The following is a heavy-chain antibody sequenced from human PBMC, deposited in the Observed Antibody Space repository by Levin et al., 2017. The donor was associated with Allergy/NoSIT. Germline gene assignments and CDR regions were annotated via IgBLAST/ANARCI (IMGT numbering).Heavy chain of an antibody. CDR1: GFTFSSYD. CDR2: IGTAGDT. Sequence: GGSLRLSCAASGFTFSSYDMHWVRQATGKGLEWVSAIGTAGDTYYPGSVKGRFTISRENAKNSLYLQMNSLRAGDTAVYYCARGARILRYFDWLGYGMDVWGQGTTVTVSS. CDR3: ARGARILRYFDWLGYGMDV. J-gene: IGHJ6*02. D-gene: IGHD3-9*01. V-gene: IGHV3-13*01.